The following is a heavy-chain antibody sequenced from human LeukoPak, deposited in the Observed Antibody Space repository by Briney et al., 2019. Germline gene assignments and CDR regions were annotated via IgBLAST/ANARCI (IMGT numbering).Heavy chain of an antibody. CDR1: GFPFCYYA. CDR3: ARFVPYFDY. V-gene: IGHV3-49*04. CDR2: IRSKAYGGTT. D-gene: IGHD3-10*01. J-gene: IGHJ4*02. Sequence: GSLRLSFSASGFPFCYYAVSWVRQAPGKGLGWVGFIRSKAYGGTTEYAASVKGRFTISRDGSKSIAYLQLNSLKTEDTAVYYCARFVPYFDYWGQGTLVTVSS.